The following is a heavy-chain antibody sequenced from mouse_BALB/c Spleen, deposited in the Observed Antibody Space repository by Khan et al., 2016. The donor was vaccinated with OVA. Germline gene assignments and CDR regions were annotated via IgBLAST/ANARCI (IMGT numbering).Heavy chain of an antibody. Sequence: EVELVESGGGLVQPGGSRKLSCAASGFTFSSFGMHWVRQAPEKGLEWVAYISSGSSTIYYADTVKGRVTISRDNPKNTLFLQMTSLRSEDTAMYYFANDYGWVMDYWGQGTSVTVSS. V-gene: IGHV5-17*02. CDR2: ISSGSSTI. D-gene: IGHD1-1*01. CDR3: ANDYGWVMDY. J-gene: IGHJ4*01. CDR1: GFTFSSFG.